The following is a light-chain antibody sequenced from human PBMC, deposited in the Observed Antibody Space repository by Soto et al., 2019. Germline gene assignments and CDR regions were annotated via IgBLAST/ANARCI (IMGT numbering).Light chain of an antibody. V-gene: IGKV4-1*01. CDR3: QQYHSDPIT. Sequence: DFVMTQSPDSLDVSLGERATINCKSSQSVFSSSTNKNYLAWFQQKPGQPPKLLIYWASTRKSGVPDRFSGSGSGTDFTLTITSLQAEDVAVYYCQQYHSDPITFGQGTRLEIK. CDR1: QSVFSSSTNKNY. J-gene: IGKJ5*01. CDR2: WAS.